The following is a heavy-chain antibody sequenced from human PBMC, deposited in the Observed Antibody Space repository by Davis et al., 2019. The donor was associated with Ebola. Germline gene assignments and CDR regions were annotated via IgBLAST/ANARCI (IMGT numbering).Heavy chain of an antibody. CDR3: TSTAGTNDY. CDR1: GFTFSGSA. D-gene: IGHD6-13*01. V-gene: IGHV3-73*01. Sequence: GESLKISCAASGFTFSGSAMHWVRQASGKGLEWVGRIRSKANSYATAYAASVKGRFTISSDDSKNTAYLQMNSLKTEDTAVYYCTSTAGTNDYWGQGTLVTVSS. CDR2: IRSKANSYAT. J-gene: IGHJ4*02.